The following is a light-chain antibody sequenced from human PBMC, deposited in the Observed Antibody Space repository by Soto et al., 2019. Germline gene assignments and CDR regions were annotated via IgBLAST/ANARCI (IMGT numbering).Light chain of an antibody. V-gene: IGLV2-14*01. CDR2: DVS. CDR1: SSDVGGYNY. J-gene: IGLJ3*02. Sequence: QSALTQPASVSGSPGQSITISCTEPSSDVGGYNYVSWYQQHPGKAPKLMIYDVSNRPSGVSNRFSGSKSGNTASLTISGLQAEDEADYYCSSYTSSSWVFGGGTQLTVL. CDR3: SSYTSSSWV.